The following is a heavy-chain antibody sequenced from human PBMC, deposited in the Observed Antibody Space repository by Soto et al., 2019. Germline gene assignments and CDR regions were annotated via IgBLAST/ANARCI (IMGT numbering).Heavy chain of an antibody. D-gene: IGHD6-19*01. CDR3: ARGRSQQWLVSGGDY. CDR2: IWYDGSNK. J-gene: IGHJ4*02. CDR1: GFTFSSYG. V-gene: IGHV3-33*01. Sequence: QVQLVESGGGVVQPGRSLRLSCAASGFTFSSYGMHWVRQAPGKGLEWVAVIWYDGSNKYYADSVKGRFTISRDNSKNTLSLQMNSLRAEDTAVYYCARGRSQQWLVSGGDYWGQGTLVTVSS.